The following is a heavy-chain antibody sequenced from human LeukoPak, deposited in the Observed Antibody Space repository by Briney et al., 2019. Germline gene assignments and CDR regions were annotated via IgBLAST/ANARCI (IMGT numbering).Heavy chain of an antibody. CDR3: ARGYSGSYYAGY. J-gene: IGHJ4*02. V-gene: IGHV3-66*01. D-gene: IGHD1-26*01. CDR2: IYSGGST. Sequence: PGGSLRLSCAASGFTVSSNYMSWVRPAPGKGLEWVSVIYSGGSTYYADSVKGRFTISRDNSKNTLYLQMNSLRAEDTAVYYCARGYSGSYYAGYWGQGTLVTVSS. CDR1: GFTVSSNY.